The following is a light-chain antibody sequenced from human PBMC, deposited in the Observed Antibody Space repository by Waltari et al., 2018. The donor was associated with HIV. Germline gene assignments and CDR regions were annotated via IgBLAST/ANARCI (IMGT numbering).Light chain of an antibody. V-gene: IGLV3-21*04. J-gene: IGLJ3*02. Sequence: SYVLPQPPSVSLAPGAAANLSCGAWNLGGKAVNAYKQQPGQATFLVTRYNSDRPSGIPDRISGSNSGHTATLTITRVETGDEATYYCQVWDSSNEHVVFGGGTELTVL. CDR2: YNS. CDR3: QVWDSSNEHVV. CDR1: NLGGKA.